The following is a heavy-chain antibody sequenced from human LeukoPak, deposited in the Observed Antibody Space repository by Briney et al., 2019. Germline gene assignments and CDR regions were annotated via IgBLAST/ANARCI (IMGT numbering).Heavy chain of an antibody. CDR1: EFTFNSYW. D-gene: IGHD1-1*01. CDR2: IKQDGGQI. J-gene: IGHJ4*02. CDR3: ARAEGGGIAFLIDY. V-gene: IGHV3-7*01. Sequence: GGSLRLSCAASEFTFNSYWMSWVRQAPGKGLEWVANIKQDGGQIYYLDSVKGRFTVSRDNAKNSLYLQMNSLRAEDTAVYYCARAEGGGIAFLIDYWGQGTLVTVSS.